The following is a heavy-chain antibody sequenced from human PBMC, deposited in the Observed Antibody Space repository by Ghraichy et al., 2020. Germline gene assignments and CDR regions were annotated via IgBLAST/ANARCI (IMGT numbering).Heavy chain of an antibody. D-gene: IGHD2-15*01. CDR2: IYTSGST. V-gene: IGHV4-4*09. Sequence: SETLSLTCSVSGGSISTYYWSWIRQPPGKGLEWIGYIYTSGSTQFNPSLKSRVTISVDTSKNQFSLKLTSVTAADTAVYCCARSSGLAVESTAEYFRYWGQGTLVTVSS. J-gene: IGHJ1*01. CDR1: GGSISTYY. CDR3: ARSSGLAVESTAEYFRY.